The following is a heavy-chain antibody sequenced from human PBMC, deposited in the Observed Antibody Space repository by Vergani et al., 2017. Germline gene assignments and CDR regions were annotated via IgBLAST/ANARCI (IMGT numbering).Heavy chain of an antibody. D-gene: IGHD6-6*01. CDR3: ARDRAGAARYWYFDL. V-gene: IGHV3-48*01. Sequence: EVQLAESGGGLVQPGGSLRLSCAASGFTFSSYSMNWVRQAPGKGLEWVSYISSSSSTIYYADSVKGRFTISRDNAKNSLYLQMNSLRAEDTAVYYCARDRAGAARYWYFDLWGRGTLVTVSS. CDR1: GFTFSSYS. CDR2: ISSSSSTI. J-gene: IGHJ2*01.